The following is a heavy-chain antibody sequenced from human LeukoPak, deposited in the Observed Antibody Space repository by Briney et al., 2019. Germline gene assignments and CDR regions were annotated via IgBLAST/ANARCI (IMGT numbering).Heavy chain of an antibody. Sequence: PSETLSLTCTVSGGSISSNYWSWIRQPPGKGLEWIGYIYYSGSTNYNPSLKSRVTISVDTSKNQFSLKVSSVTAADTAVYYCARAEWELGGGLFDYWGQGTLVTVSS. V-gene: IGHV4-59*01. CDR2: IYYSGST. J-gene: IGHJ4*02. CDR1: GGSISSNY. D-gene: IGHD1-26*01. CDR3: ARAEWELGGGLFDY.